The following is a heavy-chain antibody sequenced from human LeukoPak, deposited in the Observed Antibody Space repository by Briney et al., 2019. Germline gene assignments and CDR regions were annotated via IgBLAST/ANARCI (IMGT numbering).Heavy chain of an antibody. V-gene: IGHV4-39*01. CDR2: IYYSGST. D-gene: IGHD3-10*01. CDR1: GGSISSISYY. CDR3: ARREGYYYGSGNAFDI. Sequence: PSDTLSLTCTVSGGSISSISYYWGWVRRPPGKGLERIGSIYYSGSTYYNPSLKSRVTISVDTSKNQFSLKLSSVTAADTAVYYCARREGYYYGSGNAFDIWGQGTMVTVSS. J-gene: IGHJ3*02.